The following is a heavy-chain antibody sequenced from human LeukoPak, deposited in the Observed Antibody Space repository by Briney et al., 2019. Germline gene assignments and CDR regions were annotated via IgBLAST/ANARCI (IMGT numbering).Heavy chain of an antibody. D-gene: IGHD2-2*01. V-gene: IGHV4-38-2*02. CDR1: GYSISSGYY. CDR3: ARLVVVPAAMPYYYYMDV. CDR2: IYYSGST. Sequence: SETLSLTCTVSGYSISSGYYWGWIRQPPGKGLEWIGSIYYSGSTYYNPSLKSRVTISVDTSKNQFSLKLSSVTAADTAVYYCARLVVVPAAMPYYYYMDVWGKGTTVTISS. J-gene: IGHJ6*03.